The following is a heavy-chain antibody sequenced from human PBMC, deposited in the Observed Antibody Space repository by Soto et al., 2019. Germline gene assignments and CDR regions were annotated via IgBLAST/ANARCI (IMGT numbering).Heavy chain of an antibody. CDR1: GFTFSDYY. CDR2: ISSSGSTI. J-gene: IGHJ4*02. Sequence: GESLKISCAASGFTFSDYYMSWIRQAPGKGLEWVSYISSSGSTIYYADSVKGRFTISRDNAKNSLYLQMNSLRAEDTTVYYCARLASGGYFDYWGQGTLVTVSS. D-gene: IGHD5-12*01. V-gene: IGHV3-11*01. CDR3: ARLASGGYFDY.